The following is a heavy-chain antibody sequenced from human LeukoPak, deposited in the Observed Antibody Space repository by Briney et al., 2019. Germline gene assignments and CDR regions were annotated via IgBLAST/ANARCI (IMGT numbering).Heavy chain of an antibody. CDR1: GYTFTSYD. CDR2: ISAYNGNT. CDR3: ARGSRWLQLLPFDY. Sequence: ASVKVSCKASGYTFTSYDINWVRQAPGQGLEWMGWISAYNGNTNYAQKLQGRVTMTTDTSTSTAYMELRSLRSDDTAVYYCARGSRWLQLLPFDYWGQGTLVTVSS. D-gene: IGHD5-24*01. V-gene: IGHV1-18*01. J-gene: IGHJ4*02.